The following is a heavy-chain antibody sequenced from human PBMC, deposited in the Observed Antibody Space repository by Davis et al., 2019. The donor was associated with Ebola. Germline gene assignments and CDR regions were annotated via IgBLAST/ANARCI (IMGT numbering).Heavy chain of an antibody. V-gene: IGHV3-48*02. CDR3: ARSYEYSFET. CDR1: GITFSRSW. D-gene: IGHD3-9*01. CDR2: IRSGSGVI. Sequence: GESLKISCAASGITFSRSWMSWVRQAPGKGLEWVSYIRSGSGVIYYRDSVKGRFTISRDDAKNSLYLQMNSLRHEDTGVYYCARSYEYSFETWGQGTLVTVSS. J-gene: IGHJ4*02.